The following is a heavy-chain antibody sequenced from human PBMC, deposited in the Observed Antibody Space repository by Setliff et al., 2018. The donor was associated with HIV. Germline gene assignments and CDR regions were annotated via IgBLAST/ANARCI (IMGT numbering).Heavy chain of an antibody. CDR2: IYTSGST. CDR1: GGSISSYY. V-gene: IGHV4-4*07. D-gene: IGHD1-1*01. J-gene: IGHJ6*02. CDR3: AKGYNWNNAYYGLDV. Sequence: ASETLSLTCTVSGGSISSYYWSWIRQPAGKGLEWIGRIYTSGSTNYNPSLKSRLTISVDTSKNQFSLKLSSVTAADTAAYYCAKGYNWNNAYYGLDVWGQGTTVTVSS.